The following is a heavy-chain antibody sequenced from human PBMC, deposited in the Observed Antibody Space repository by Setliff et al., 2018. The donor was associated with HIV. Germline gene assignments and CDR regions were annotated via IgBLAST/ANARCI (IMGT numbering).Heavy chain of an antibody. D-gene: IGHD4-17*01. Sequence: GGSLRLSCAASGFTFSDYYMSWIRQAPGKGLEWVSYISSSGSTIYYADSVKGRFIISRDNAKNSLYLQMNSLRAEDTAVYYCAKGGLTTVTTLLYYFDYWGQGTLVTVSS. CDR2: ISSSGSTI. J-gene: IGHJ4*02. V-gene: IGHV3-11*01. CDR3: AKGGLTTVTTLLYYFDY. CDR1: GFTFSDYY.